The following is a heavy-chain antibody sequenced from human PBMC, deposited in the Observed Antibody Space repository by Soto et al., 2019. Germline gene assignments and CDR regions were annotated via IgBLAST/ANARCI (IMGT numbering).Heavy chain of an antibody. Sequence: QVQLVQSGAEVKKPGASVRVSCKASGYTLTNYYIDWVRQAPGQGLEWMGIIYPNGGSTMYAQKFQGRVTMTSDTSTSTVYMELSSLRSEDTAVYYCPRAACTKVTYRLNDVFEVWGQVTKVTVSS. J-gene: IGHJ3*01. D-gene: IGHD4-4*01. CDR2: IYPNGGST. CDR3: PRAACTKVTYRLNDVFEV. V-gene: IGHV1-46*03. CDR1: GYTLTNYY.